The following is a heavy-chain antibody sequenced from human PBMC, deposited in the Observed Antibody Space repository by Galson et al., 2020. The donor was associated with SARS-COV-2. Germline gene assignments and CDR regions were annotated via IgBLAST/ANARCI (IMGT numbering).Heavy chain of an antibody. J-gene: IGHJ3*02. CDR1: GGSISSYY. CDR2: IYYSGST. CDR3: ARDHWSGSYYYHDAFDI. D-gene: IGHD1-26*01. V-gene: IGHV4-59*01. Sequence: SETLSLTCTVSGGSISSYYWSWIRQPPGKGLEWIGYIYYSGSTNYNPSLKSRVTISVDTSKNQFSLKLSSVTAADTAVYYCARDHWSGSYYYHDAFDIWGQGTMVTVSS.